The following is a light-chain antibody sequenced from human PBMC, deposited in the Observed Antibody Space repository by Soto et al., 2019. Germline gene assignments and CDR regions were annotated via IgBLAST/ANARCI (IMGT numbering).Light chain of an antibody. CDR2: AAA. CDR1: QSISTY. Sequence: DIQMTQSPSSLSASVRDRVTITCRASQSISTYLNWYQQKPGKVPKLLIYAAASLQSGVPSRFSGSGFGTDFTLTISSLQPEDFATYYCQQSYSTPFTVGPGTKVDTK. V-gene: IGKV1-39*01. CDR3: QQSYSTPFT. J-gene: IGKJ3*01.